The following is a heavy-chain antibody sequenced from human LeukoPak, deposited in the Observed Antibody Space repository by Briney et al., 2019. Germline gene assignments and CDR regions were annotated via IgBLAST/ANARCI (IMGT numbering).Heavy chain of an antibody. V-gene: IGHV4-38-2*02. D-gene: IGHD3-10*01. J-gene: IGHJ6*03. Sequence: SETLSLTCTVSGYSISSGYYWGWIRPPPGKGLEWIGSIYYSGSTYYNPSLKSRVTISVDTSKNQFSLKLSSVTAADTAVYYCARHVGYYGSGRSHYYYYYYYMDVWGKGTTVTIAS. CDR3: ARHVGYYGSGRSHYYYYYYYMDV. CDR2: IYYSGST. CDR1: GYSISSGYY.